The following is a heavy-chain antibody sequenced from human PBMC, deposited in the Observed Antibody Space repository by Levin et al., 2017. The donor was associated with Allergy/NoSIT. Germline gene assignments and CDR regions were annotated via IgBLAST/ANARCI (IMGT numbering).Heavy chain of an antibody. J-gene: IGHJ4*02. D-gene: IGHD3-10*01. CDR2: INHSGST. CDR3: ARGRSYYGSGSYDY. CDR1: GGSFSGYY. V-gene: IGHV4-34*01. Sequence: SQTLSLTCAVYGGSFSGYYWSWIRQPPGKGLEWIGEINHSGSTNYNPSLKSRVTISVDTSKNQFSLKLSSVTAADTAEYYCARGRSYYGSGSYDYWGQGTLVTVSS.